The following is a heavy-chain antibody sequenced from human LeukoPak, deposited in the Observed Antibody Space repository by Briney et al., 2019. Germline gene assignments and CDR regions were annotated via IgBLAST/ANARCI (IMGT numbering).Heavy chain of an antibody. D-gene: IGHD3-22*01. V-gene: IGHV3-30*02. Sequence: GGSLRLSCAASGFTFSSYGMHWVRQAPGKGLEWVAFIRYDGSNKYYADSVKGRFTISRDNSKNTLYLQMNSLRAEDTAVYYCAKDFTYYDSSGYQSHWGQGTLVTVSS. J-gene: IGHJ4*02. CDR1: GFTFSSYG. CDR2: IRYDGSNK. CDR3: AKDFTYYDSSGYQSH.